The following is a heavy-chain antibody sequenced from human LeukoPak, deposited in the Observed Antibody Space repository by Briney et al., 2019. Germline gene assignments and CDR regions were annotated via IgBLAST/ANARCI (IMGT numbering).Heavy chain of an antibody. CDR3: AKSRGITIFGPCCDY. Sequence: GGSLTLSCAASGFTFCSHAMSWVRQAPGKGLEWVSGFSRSGDATYYADSGTGRFTLSRVNSKDTLYIQMNSLRADGPVVYYGAKSRGITIFGPCCDYWGQGTRVSVSS. J-gene: IGHJ4*02. V-gene: IGHV3-23*01. CDR2: FSRSGDAT. CDR1: GFTFCSHA. D-gene: IGHD3-9*01.